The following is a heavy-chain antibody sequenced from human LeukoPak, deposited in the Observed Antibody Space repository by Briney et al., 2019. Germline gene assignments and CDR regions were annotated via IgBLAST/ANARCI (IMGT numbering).Heavy chain of an antibody. CDR1: GFTFSTSA. J-gene: IGHJ3*01. CDR3: AAELYGVYTDCCTFHL. V-gene: IGHV1-58*01. CDR2: IIVGSGAT. Sequence: SVKVSCKTSGFTFSTSAVQWVRQARGQCLEWIGWIIVGSGATNYAQSLQGRFTITRDMSTNTAYMELSSLGSEDSAVYYCAAELYGVYTDCCTFHLWGQGTMVTVSS. D-gene: IGHD4-17*01.